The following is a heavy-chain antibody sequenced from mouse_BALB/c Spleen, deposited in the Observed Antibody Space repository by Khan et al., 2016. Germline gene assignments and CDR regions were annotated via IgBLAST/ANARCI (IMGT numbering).Heavy chain of an antibody. CDR2: ISYDGSN. CDR1: GYSITSGYY. Sequence: EVQLQESGPGLVKPSQSLSLTCSVTGYSITSGYYWNWIRQFPGNKLEWMGYISYDGSNNYNPSLKNRISITRDTSKNQFFLKLNSVTTEDTATYYCAGDSYYFDYWGQGTTLTVFS. J-gene: IGHJ2*01. CDR3: AGDSYYFDY. V-gene: IGHV3-6*02.